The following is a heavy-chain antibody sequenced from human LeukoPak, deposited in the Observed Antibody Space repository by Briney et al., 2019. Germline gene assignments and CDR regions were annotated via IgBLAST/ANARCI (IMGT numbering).Heavy chain of an antibody. D-gene: IGHD1/OR15-1a*01. Sequence: GGSLRLSCTASGFTVSSTYMNWVRQIPGKGLEWVSVLFSGGSPYYADSVKGRFTISRDNSKNTLYLQMNSLRAEDSAVYYCARSLPTGTSQCDYWGQGTLVTVSS. J-gene: IGHJ4*02. CDR1: GFTVSSTY. CDR3: ARSLPTGTSQCDY. CDR2: LFSGGSP. V-gene: IGHV3-53*01.